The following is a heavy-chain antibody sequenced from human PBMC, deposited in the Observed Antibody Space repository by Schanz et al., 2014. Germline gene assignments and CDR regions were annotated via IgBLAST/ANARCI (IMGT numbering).Heavy chain of an antibody. D-gene: IGHD3-16*01. V-gene: IGHV3-30*02. Sequence: QVQLVESGGGLVKPGGSLRLSCAASGFTFSDYCMVWIRQAPGRGLEWVAFIRYDGSSKYYADSVRGRFTISRDDSKNTLYLQMNSLRPEDTAVYYCARGTPFLCDYWGQGTLVTVSS. J-gene: IGHJ4*02. CDR2: IRYDGSSK. CDR1: GFTFSDYC. CDR3: ARGTPFLCDY.